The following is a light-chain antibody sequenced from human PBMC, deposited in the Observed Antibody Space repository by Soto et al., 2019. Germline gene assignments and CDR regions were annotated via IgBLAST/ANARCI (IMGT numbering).Light chain of an antibody. CDR3: QQTYTTPLT. J-gene: IGKJ4*01. V-gene: IGKV1-39*01. CDR2: GAS. CDR1: QSISYY. Sequence: DIEMTQSPSSLSAYVGDRFNITCRASQSISYYLNWYQQKPGRAPDLLMYGASSLQSRVPSRFTGSGSGTEFTLTITSLQPGDFATYYCQQTYTTPLTFGGGTKVEIK.